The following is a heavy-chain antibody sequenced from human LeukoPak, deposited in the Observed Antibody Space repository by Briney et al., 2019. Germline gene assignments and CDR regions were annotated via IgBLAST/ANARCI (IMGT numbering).Heavy chain of an antibody. CDR2: IYYSGST. CDR3: ARERFWSGSRWYWFDP. V-gene: IGHV4-59*01. CDR1: GGSISSYY. J-gene: IGHJ5*02. D-gene: IGHD3-3*01. Sequence: SETLSLTCTVSGGSISSYYWSWIRQPPGKGLECIGYIYYSGSTNYNPSLKSRVTISVDTSKNQFSLKLSSVTAADTAVYYCARERFWSGSRWYWFDPWGQGTLVTVSS.